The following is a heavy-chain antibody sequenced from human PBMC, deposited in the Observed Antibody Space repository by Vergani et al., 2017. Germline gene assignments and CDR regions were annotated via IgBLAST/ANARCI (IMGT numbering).Heavy chain of an antibody. D-gene: IGHD2-2*02. Sequence: EVQLLESGGGLVQPGGSLRLSCAASGFTFSSYAMSWVRQAPGKGLEWVSAIRGSGDSTYYADSVKGRFTISRDNSKNTLYLQMSSLRAEDTAVYYCARDQVPAAIRLNVGNYMDVWGKGTTVIVSS. V-gene: IGHV3-23*01. CDR1: GFTFSSYA. CDR3: ARDQVPAAIRLNVGNYMDV. J-gene: IGHJ6*03. CDR2: IRGSGDST.